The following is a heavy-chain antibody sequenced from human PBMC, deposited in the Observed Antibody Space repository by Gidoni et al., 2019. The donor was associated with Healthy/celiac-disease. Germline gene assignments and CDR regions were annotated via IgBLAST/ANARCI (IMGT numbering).Heavy chain of an antibody. Sequence: QITLKESGPTLVKPTQTLTLTCTFSGFSLSNRGVGVGWIRQPPGKALEWLALIYWNDDKRYSPSLKSRLTITKDTSKNQVVLTMTNMDPVDTATYYCAHSLLPPNLPAAIYYFDYWGQGTLVTVSS. D-gene: IGHD2-2*01. V-gene: IGHV2-5*01. CDR1: GFSLSNRGVG. J-gene: IGHJ4*02. CDR2: IYWNDDK. CDR3: AHSLLPPNLPAAIYYFDY.